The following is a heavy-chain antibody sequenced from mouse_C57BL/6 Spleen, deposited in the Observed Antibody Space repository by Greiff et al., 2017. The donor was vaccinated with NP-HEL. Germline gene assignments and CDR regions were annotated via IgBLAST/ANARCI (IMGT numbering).Heavy chain of an antibody. CDR1: GYTFTSYW. V-gene: IGHV1-69*01. Sequence: QVQLQQPGAELVMPGASVKLSCKASGYTFTSYWMHWVKQRPGQGLEWIGEIDPSDSYTNYNQKFKGKSTLTVDKSSSTAYMQLSSLTSEDSAVYYCARFCYDYDRVFDYWGQGTTLTVSS. D-gene: IGHD2-4*01. CDR3: ARFCYDYDRVFDY. J-gene: IGHJ2*01. CDR2: IDPSDSYT.